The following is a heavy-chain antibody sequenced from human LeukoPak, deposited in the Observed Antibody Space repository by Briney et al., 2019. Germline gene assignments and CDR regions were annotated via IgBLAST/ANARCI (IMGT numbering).Heavy chain of an antibody. D-gene: IGHD3-22*01. Sequence: SETLSLTCTVSGGSISSYYWSWIRQPPGKGLEWIGYIYTSGSTNYNPSLKSRVTKSVDTSKNQFSLKLSSVTAADTAVYYCARQRGITMISRGAFDIWGQGTMVTVSS. V-gene: IGHV4-4*09. CDR2: IYTSGST. CDR3: ARQRGITMISRGAFDI. CDR1: GGSISSYY. J-gene: IGHJ3*02.